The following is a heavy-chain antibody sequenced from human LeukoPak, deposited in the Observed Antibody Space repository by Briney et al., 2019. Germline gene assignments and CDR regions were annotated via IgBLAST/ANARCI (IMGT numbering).Heavy chain of an antibody. D-gene: IGHD6-19*01. CDR2: IYSGGST. V-gene: IGHV3-53*01. CDR3: ARAQWRTYSYYYMDV. CDR1: GFTVSFNY. Sequence: GGSLRLSCAASGFTVSFNYMRWVRQAPGKGLEWISVIYSGGSTYYADSVKGRFTISRDDSKNTLYLQMNSLRAEDTAIYYCARAQWRTYSYYYMDVWGKGTTVTVSS. J-gene: IGHJ6*03.